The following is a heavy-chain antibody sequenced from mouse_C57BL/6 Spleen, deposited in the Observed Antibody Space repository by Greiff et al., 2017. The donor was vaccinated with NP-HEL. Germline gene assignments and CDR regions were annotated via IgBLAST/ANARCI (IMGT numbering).Heavy chain of an antibody. CDR3: ARWELSLSWFAY. V-gene: IGHV1-53*01. CDR1: GYTFTSYW. D-gene: IGHD1-3*01. Sequence: QVQLQQPGTELVKPGASVKLSCKASGYTFTSYWMHWVKQRPGQGLEWIGNINPSNGGTNYNEKFKSKAKLTVDKSSSTAYMHLSSLPSEDSAFYYCARWELSLSWFAYWGQGTLVTVAA. J-gene: IGHJ3*01. CDR2: INPSNGGT.